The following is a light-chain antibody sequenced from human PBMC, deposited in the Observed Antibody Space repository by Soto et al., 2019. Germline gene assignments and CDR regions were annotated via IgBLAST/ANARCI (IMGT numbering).Light chain of an antibody. J-gene: IGKJ4*01. CDR2: DVS. CDR1: RDISNY. CDR3: QQYLSLPPLT. Sequence: DIQMTQSPSSLSATIGDRDTISCQASRDISNYINWYQQKPGRAPKLLIYDVSNLETGVPSRFSGSGSGTDFTFTISSLQPEDIATYYCQQYLSLPPLTFGGGTRVEIK. V-gene: IGKV1-33*01.